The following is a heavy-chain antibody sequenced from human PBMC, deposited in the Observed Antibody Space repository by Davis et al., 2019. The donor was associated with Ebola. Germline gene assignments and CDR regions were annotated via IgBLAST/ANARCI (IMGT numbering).Heavy chain of an antibody. Sequence: GESLKISCQGSGYSFTSYWIGWVRQMPGKGLEWMGIIYPGDSDTRYSPSFQGQVTISADKSISTAYLQWSSLKASDTAMYYCARVQLLWFRELLTPSYFDYWGQGTLVTVSS. CDR1: GYSFTSYW. D-gene: IGHD3-10*01. CDR3: ARVQLLWFRELLTPSYFDY. CDR2: IYPGDSDT. J-gene: IGHJ4*02. V-gene: IGHV5-51*01.